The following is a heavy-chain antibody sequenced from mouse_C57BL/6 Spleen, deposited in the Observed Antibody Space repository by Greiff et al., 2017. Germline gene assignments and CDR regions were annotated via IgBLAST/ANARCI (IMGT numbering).Heavy chain of an antibody. D-gene: IGHD1-1*01. Sequence: VMLVESGPGLVQPSQSLSITCTVSGFSLTSYGVYWVRQSPGKGLEWLGVIWSGGSTDYNAAFISRLSISKDNSKSQVFFKMNSLQADDTAIYYCARNPPLYYGSSYLYWYFDVWGTGTTVTVSS. CDR3: ARNPPLYYGSSYLYWYFDV. CDR1: GFSLTSYG. V-gene: IGHV2-2*01. CDR2: IWSGGST. J-gene: IGHJ1*03.